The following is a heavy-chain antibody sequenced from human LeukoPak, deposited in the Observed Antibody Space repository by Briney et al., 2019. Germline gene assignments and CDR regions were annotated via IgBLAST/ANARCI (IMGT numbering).Heavy chain of an antibody. V-gene: IGHV1-24*01. J-gene: IGHJ4*02. CDR1: GYTLTELS. Sequence: ASVKVSCKVSGYTLTELSMHWVRQAPAKGLEWMGGFDPEDGETIYAQKFQGRVTMTEDTSTDTAYMELSSLRSEDTAVYYCATMVEATITGAPDYWGQGTLVTVSS. D-gene: IGHD5-12*01. CDR2: FDPEDGET. CDR3: ATMVEATITGAPDY.